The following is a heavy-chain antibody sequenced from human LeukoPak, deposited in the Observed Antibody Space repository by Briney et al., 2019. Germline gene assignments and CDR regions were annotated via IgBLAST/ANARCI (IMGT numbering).Heavy chain of an antibody. D-gene: IGHD1-1*01. CDR1: GGTFSSYA. V-gene: IGHV1-69*13. Sequence: AASVKVSCKASGGTFSSYAISWVRQAPGQGLEWMGGIIPIFGTANYAQKFQGRVTITADESTSTAYMELSSLRSEDTAVYYCARDRGGSKGPSFYNLDYWGQGTLVTVSS. CDR2: IIPIFGTA. J-gene: IGHJ4*02. CDR3: ARDRGGSKGPSFYNLDY.